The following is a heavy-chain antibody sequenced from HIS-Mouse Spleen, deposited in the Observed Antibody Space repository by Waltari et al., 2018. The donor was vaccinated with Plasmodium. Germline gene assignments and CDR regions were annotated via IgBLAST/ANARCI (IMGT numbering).Heavy chain of an antibody. V-gene: IGHV3-7*01. D-gene: IGHD7-27*01. CDR2: KKQDGSEK. Sequence: EVQLVESGGGLVQPGGSLRLSCAASGFTFSSYWMRGVRQAPGKGLEGVANKKQDGSEKYDVDSVKGRFTISRDNAKNSLYLQMNSLRAEDTAVYYCAQRGELGLDYWGQGTLVTVSS. CDR1: GFTFSSYW. J-gene: IGHJ4*02. CDR3: AQRGELGLDY.